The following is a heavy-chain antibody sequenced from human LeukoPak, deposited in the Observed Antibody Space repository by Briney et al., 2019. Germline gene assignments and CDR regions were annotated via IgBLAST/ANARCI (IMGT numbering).Heavy chain of an antibody. CDR1: GGTFISHA. D-gene: IGHD2-21*01. V-gene: IGHV1-69*13. J-gene: IGHJ1*01. CDR3: ARDSSEFRSLIPH. CDR2: IIPIFGTA. Sequence: SVKVSCKASGGTFISHAISWVRQAPGQGLEWMGGIIPIFGTAKYAQKFQGRVTITADESTSTAYMELSSLRSEDTAVYYCARDSSEFRSLIPHWGQGTLVTVSS.